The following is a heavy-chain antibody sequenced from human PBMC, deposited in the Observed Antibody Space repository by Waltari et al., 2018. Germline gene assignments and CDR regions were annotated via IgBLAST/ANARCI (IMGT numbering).Heavy chain of an antibody. CDR3: AKGPGSYYDFWSGPNWFDP. D-gene: IGHD3-3*01. J-gene: IGHJ5*02. Sequence: EVQLLESGGGLVQPGGSLRLSCAASGFTFSSYAMSWVRQAPGKGLEWVSAISGSGGSTYYADAVKGRFTISRDNSKNTLYLQMNSLRAEDTAVYYCAKGPGSYYDFWSGPNWFDPWGQGTLVTVSS. CDR1: GFTFSSYA. V-gene: IGHV3-23*01. CDR2: ISGSGGST.